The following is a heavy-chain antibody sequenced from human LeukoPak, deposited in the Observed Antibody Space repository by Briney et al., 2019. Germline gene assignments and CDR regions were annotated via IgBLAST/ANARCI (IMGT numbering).Heavy chain of an antibody. D-gene: IGHD5-12*01. J-gene: IGHJ5*02. CDR2: IYYSGST. CDR3: TKSPPGGDKWLFVES. V-gene: IGHV4-59*01. Sequence: SETLSLTCTVSGGSISSYYWSWIRQPPGKGLEWIGYIYYSGSTNYNPSLKSRVTISVDTSRNQFSLKLRSVTAADTAIYYCTKSPPGGDKWLFVESWGQGTLVTVSS. CDR1: GGSISSYY.